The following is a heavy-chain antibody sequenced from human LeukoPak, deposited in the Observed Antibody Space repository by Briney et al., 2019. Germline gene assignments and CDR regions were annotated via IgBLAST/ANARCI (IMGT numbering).Heavy chain of an antibody. V-gene: IGHV4-4*07. D-gene: IGHD5-18*01. CDR2: IYTSGST. CDR1: GGSISSYY. Sequence: SETLSLTCTVPGGSISSYYWSWIRQPAGKGLEWIGRIYTSGSTNYNPSLKSRVTMSVDTSKNQFSLKLSSVTAADTAVYYCARDFSVISGYSYGSPFDYWGQGTLVTVSS. J-gene: IGHJ4*02. CDR3: ARDFSVISGYSYGSPFDY.